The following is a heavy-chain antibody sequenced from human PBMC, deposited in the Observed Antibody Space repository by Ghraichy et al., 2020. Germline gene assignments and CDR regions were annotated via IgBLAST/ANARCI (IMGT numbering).Heavy chain of an antibody. CDR2: ISSNGGGI. CDR1: GFDFGVYS. J-gene: IGHJ4*02. CDR3: AREVGWYPDY. V-gene: IGHV3-48*01. Sequence: GGSLRLSCAASGFDFGVYSMDWIRQAPGKGLEWISYISSNGGGIIYADSVKGRFTISRDNAKGLVFLQMNSLRAGDTAVYSCAREVGWYPDYWGQGTLVTVSS. D-gene: IGHD6-19*01.